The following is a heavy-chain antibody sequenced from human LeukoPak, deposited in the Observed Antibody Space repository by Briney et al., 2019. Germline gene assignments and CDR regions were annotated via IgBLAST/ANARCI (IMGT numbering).Heavy chain of an antibody. CDR2: INPNSGGT. CDR1: GYTFTGYY. V-gene: IGHV1-2*04. CDR3: ARSLGTYWGKDFLNWFDP. J-gene: IGHJ5*02. Sequence: GASVKVSCKASGYTFTGYYMHWVRQAPGQGLEWMGWINPNSGGTNYAQKFQGWVTMTRDTSISTAYMELISLKSEDTAIYYCARSLGTYWGKDFLNWFDPWGQGTLVTVSS. D-gene: IGHD3-16*01.